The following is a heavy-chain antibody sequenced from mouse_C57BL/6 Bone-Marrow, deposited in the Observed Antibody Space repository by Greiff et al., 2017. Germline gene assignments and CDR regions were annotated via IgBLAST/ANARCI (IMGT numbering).Heavy chain of an antibody. J-gene: IGHJ4*01. Sequence: QVQLKESGPGLVQPSQSLSITCTVSGFSLTSYGVHWVRQSPGKGLEWLGVIWRGGSTDYNAAFMSRLSITKDNSKSQVFFKMNSLQADDTAIYYCAKNSEITTVAHYYAMDYWGQGTSVTVSS. CDR1: GFSLTSYG. D-gene: IGHD1-1*01. CDR3: AKNSEITTVAHYYAMDY. V-gene: IGHV2-5*01. CDR2: IWRGGST.